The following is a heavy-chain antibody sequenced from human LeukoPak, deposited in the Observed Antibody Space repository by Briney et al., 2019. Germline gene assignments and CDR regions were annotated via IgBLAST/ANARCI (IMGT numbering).Heavy chain of an antibody. V-gene: IGHV4-38-2*01. CDR2: IDHSGST. J-gene: IGHJ4*02. Sequence: PSETLSLTYAVSVYSINSDYYWGWIRQYPYKGLEWIGSIDHSGSTYYNPSLKSRVTISVDTSKNQFSLKLSSVTAADTAVYYCARRRHTYDFWSGSPSDYWGQGTLVTVSS. D-gene: IGHD3-3*01. CDR3: ARRRHTYDFWSGSPSDY. CDR1: VYSINSDYY.